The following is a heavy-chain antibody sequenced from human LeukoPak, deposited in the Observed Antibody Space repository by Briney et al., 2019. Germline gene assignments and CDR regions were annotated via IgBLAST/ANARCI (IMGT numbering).Heavy chain of an antibody. CDR2: IYPGDSDT. J-gene: IGHJ2*01. V-gene: IGHV5-51*01. CDR1: GYRFTNYW. Sequence: ESLKISCKGSGYRFTNYWIGWVRQMPGKGLEWMGIIYPGDSDTRYSPPFQGQVTISADKSISTAYLQWSSLKASDTAMYYCARRWEPTDWYFDLWGRGTLVTVSS. D-gene: IGHD1-26*01. CDR3: ARRWEPTDWYFDL.